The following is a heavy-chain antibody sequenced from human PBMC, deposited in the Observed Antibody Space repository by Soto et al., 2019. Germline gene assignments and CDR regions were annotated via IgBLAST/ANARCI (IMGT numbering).Heavy chain of an antibody. V-gene: IGHV5-51*01. CDR3: AIHSTGYEDS. D-gene: IGHD5-12*01. CDR1: GYSFTSYW. J-gene: IGHJ5*02. Sequence: PGESLKISCKGSGYSFTSYWIGWVRQMPGKGLEWMAIIHPSDFDTRYSPSFQGQVTISADKSISTAYLQWNSLRASDTAMYYCAIHSTGYEDSWGQGTLVTSPQ. CDR2: IHPSDFDT.